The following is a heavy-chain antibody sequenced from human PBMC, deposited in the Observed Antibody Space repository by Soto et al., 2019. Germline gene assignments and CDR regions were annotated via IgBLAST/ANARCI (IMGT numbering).Heavy chain of an antibody. CDR1: GYTFTNYW. CDR2: IFPDDSDT. V-gene: IGHV5-51*01. Sequence: VQSLKISCKAIGYTFTNYWIGWVRQTPGKGLEWMGIIFPDDSDTRYNPSFEGQVTVSADESISTAYLQWNTLKASDTAMYYCVRPNFGALTHFDFWGQGTLVTVSS. D-gene: IGHD3-16*01. J-gene: IGHJ4*02. CDR3: VRPNFGALTHFDF.